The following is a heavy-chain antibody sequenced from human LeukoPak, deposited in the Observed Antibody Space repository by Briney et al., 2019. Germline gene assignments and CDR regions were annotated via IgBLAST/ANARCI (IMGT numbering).Heavy chain of an antibody. V-gene: IGHV1-18*01. J-gene: IGHJ4*02. D-gene: IGHD3-10*01. CDR1: GYSFNNYG. Sequence: ASVKVSCKASGYSFNNYGISWVRQAPGQGLEWMGWISAYDGETRCKQNLQGRVTMTTDTSTSTAYMELTSLTTDDTAVYYCARVPSSAHQLFSSDYWGQGPLVTVSS. CDR3: ARVPSSAHQLFSSDY. CDR2: ISAYDGET.